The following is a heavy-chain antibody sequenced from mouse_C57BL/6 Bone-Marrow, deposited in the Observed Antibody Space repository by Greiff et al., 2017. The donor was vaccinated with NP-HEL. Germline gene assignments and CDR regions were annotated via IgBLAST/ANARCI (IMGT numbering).Heavy chain of an antibody. Sequence: QVQLQQSGAELMKPGASVKLSCKATGYTFTGYWIEWVKQRPGHGLEWIGEILPGSGSTNYNEKFKGKATFTADTSSNTAYMQLSSLTTEDSAIYYCASSLLHYYGSSPFAYWGQGTLVTVSA. V-gene: IGHV1-9*01. CDR3: ASSLLHYYGSSPFAY. J-gene: IGHJ3*01. CDR1: GYTFTGYW. CDR2: ILPGSGST. D-gene: IGHD1-1*01.